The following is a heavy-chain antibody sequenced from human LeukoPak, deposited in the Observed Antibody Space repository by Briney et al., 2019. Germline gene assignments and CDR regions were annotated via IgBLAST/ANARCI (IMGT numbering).Heavy chain of an antibody. CDR1: GYTFTSYG. J-gene: IGHJ4*02. Sequence: VASVKVSCKASGYTFTSYGIGWVRQAPGQGLEWMGWISAYNGNTNYAQKLQGRVTMTTDTSTSTAYMELRSLRSDDTAVYYCARLLGYCSSTSCAGEFDYWGQGTLVTVSS. D-gene: IGHD2-2*01. CDR3: ARLLGYCSSTSCAGEFDY. V-gene: IGHV1-18*01. CDR2: ISAYNGNT.